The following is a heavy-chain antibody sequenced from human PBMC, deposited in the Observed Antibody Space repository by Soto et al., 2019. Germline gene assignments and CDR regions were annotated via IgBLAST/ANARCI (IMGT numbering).Heavy chain of an antibody. CDR2: IYYSGST. CDR3: ARGAARFLEWLPPSNWFDP. CDR1: GGSISSGGYY. V-gene: IGHV4-31*03. Sequence: QVQLQESGPGLVKPSQTLSLTCTVSGGSISSGGYYWSWIRQHPGKGLEWIGYIYYSGSTYYNPSLKSRVTISVDTSKNQFSLKLSSVTAADTAVYYCARGAARFLEWLPPSNWFDPWGQGTLVTVSS. J-gene: IGHJ5*02. D-gene: IGHD3-3*01.